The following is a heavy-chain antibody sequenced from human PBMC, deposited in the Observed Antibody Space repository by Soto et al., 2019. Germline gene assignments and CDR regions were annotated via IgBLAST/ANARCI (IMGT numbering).Heavy chain of an antibody. D-gene: IGHD3-10*01. V-gene: IGHV1-18*01. J-gene: IGHJ5*02. CDR2: ISAYNGNT. CDR3: ARGVGSGSYYNQYNWFDP. CDR1: GYTFTNYG. Sequence: QVQLVQSGAEVKKPGASVKVSCKASGYTFTNYGISWVRQAPGQGLEWMGWISAYNGNTKYAQKLQGRVTMTTDTXAXTGXMELRRLRSDGTAVYYCARGVGSGSYYNQYNWFDPWGQGTLVTVSS.